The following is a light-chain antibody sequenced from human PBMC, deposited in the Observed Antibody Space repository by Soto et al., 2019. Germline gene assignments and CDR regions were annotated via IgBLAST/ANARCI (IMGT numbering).Light chain of an antibody. Sequence: EIVLTQSPGTLSLSPGERATLSCRASQSLSSSYLVWYQQKPGQAPRLLIYSASRRPTDIPVRFSGSGSGAEFTLTISSLQSEDFAIYYCQQYNNLPPTFGQGTKVEVK. V-gene: IGKV3-15*01. J-gene: IGKJ1*01. CDR3: QQYNNLPPT. CDR2: SAS. CDR1: QSLSSSY.